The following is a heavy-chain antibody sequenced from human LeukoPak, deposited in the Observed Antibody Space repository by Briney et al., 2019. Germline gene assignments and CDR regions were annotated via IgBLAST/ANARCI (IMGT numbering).Heavy chain of an antibody. CDR1: GFTFNKYA. D-gene: IGHD3-22*01. CDR3: ARGPNYYDGSNYYYNSFDI. CDR2: ITSSGAGT. Sequence: GGSLRLSCSASGFTFNKYAMSWVRQAPGKGLEWVSTITSSGAGTYYADSVKGRFTISRDNSKNTLYLQMNSLRAEDTAVFYCARGPNYYDGSNYYYNSFDIWGQGTMVTVSS. V-gene: IGHV3-23*01. J-gene: IGHJ3*02.